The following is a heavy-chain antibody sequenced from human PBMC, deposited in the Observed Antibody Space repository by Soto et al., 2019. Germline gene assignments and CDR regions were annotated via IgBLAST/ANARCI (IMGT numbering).Heavy chain of an antibody. D-gene: IGHD5-12*01. CDR2: IWYDGSNK. V-gene: IGHV3-33*01. CDR3: ASTIKPPDIVATMDYYYGMDV. CDR1: GFTFSSYG. Sequence: GGSLRLSCAASGFTFSSYGMHWVRQAPGKGLEWVAVIWYDGSNKYYADSVKGRFTISRDNSKNTLYLQMNSLRAEDTAVYYCASTIKPPDIVATMDYYYGMDVWGQGTTVTVSS. J-gene: IGHJ6*02.